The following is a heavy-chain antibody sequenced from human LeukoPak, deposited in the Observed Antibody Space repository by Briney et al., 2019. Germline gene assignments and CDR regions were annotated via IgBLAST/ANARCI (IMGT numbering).Heavy chain of an antibody. CDR2: IKQDGSVK. CDR3: ATGLGYDSSGYDPRAFDI. Sequence: PGGSLRLSCAASGFTFSSYWMSWVRQAPGKGLEWVANIKQDGSVKYYVDSVKGRFTISRDNAKNSLYLQMNSLRAEDTAVYYCATGLGYDSSGYDPRAFDIWGQGTMVTVSS. V-gene: IGHV3-7*01. D-gene: IGHD3-22*01. CDR1: GFTFSSYW. J-gene: IGHJ3*02.